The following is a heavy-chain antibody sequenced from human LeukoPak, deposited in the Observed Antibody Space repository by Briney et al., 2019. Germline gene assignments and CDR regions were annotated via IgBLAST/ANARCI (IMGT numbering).Heavy chain of an antibody. CDR1: GGSISSYY. D-gene: IGHD4-17*01. V-gene: IGHV4-59*01. CDR2: IYYSGST. Sequence: SETLSLTCTVSGGSISSYYWSCIRQPPGKGLEWIGYIYYSGSTNYNPSLKSRVTISVDTSKNQFSLKLSSVTAADTAVYYCVRELDYGDLYYFDYWGQGTLVTVSS. J-gene: IGHJ4*02. CDR3: VRELDYGDLYYFDY.